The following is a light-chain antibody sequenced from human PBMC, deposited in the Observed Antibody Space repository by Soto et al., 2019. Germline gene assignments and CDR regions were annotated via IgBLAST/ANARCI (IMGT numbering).Light chain of an antibody. V-gene: IGKV1-5*03. CDR3: QQYDSSST. CDR1: QNIRSW. CDR2: KAS. J-gene: IGKJ4*02. Sequence: VQSTQSPSTLSAYVGDRVPITCRASQNIRSWLAWYQQKPGKAPRLLIYKASSLESGVPSRFSGSGSGTEFTLTISSLQPDDSATYYCQQYDSSSTFGGGTKVDIK.